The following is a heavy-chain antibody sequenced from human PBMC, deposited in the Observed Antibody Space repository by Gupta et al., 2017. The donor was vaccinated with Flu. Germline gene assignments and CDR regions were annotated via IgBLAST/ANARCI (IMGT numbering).Heavy chain of an antibody. CDR2: IIPIFGTA. CDR3: ARDLGGTGEGGYYFDY. Sequence: QVQLVQSGAEVKKPGSSVKVSCKASGGTFSSYAISWVRQAPGQGLEWMGGIIPIFGTANYAEKFQGRVTITADKSTSTAYMELSSLRSEDTAVYYCARDLGGTGEGGYYFDYWGQGTLVTVSS. CDR1: GGTFSSYA. D-gene: IGHD7-27*01. J-gene: IGHJ4*02. V-gene: IGHV1-69*06.